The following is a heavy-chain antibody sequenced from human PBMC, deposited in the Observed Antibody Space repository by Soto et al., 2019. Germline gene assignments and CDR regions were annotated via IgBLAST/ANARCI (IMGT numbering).Heavy chain of an antibody. CDR1: GYTFTSYG. V-gene: IGHV1-18*01. CDR3: ARSGVTMIVRRPLPLGD. D-gene: IGHD3-22*01. J-gene: IGHJ4*02. CDR2: ISAYNGNT. Sequence: QVQLVQSGAEVKKPGASVKVSCKASGYTFTSYGISWVRQPPRQRLEWMGCISAYNGNTNNAQKLQGRVTMKKANSTRTDYTELRSLRSDDTVVYYCARSGVTMIVRRPLPLGDWGQGTLVTVSS.